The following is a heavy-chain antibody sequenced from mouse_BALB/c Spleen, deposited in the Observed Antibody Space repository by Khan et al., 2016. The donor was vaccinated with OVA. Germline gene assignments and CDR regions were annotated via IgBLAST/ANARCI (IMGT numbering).Heavy chain of an antibody. CDR2: IWGDGST. CDR1: GFSLTSDG. J-gene: IGHJ2*01. Sequence: QVQLKQSGPGLVAPSQSLSITCTVSGFSLTSDGVSWVRQPPGKGLERLGVIWGDGSTNYHSALRSRLSIRKDNSKSQVFLKLNSLQTDDTATYYCGKLRVFYFDSWGQGTTLTVSS. CDR3: GKLRVFYFDS. V-gene: IGHV2-3*01.